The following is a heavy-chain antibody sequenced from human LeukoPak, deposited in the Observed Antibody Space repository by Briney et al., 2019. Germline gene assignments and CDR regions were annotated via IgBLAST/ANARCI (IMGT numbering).Heavy chain of an antibody. CDR3: SRDVSAVATAAPGHWGEDV. CDR1: GYTFTGYY. J-gene: IGHJ6*02. V-gene: IGHV1-2*02. CDR2: INPNTGAI. D-gene: IGHD6-13*01. Sequence: ASVSVSCKTSGYTFTGYYIHWVRQAPGQGLEWLGWINPNTGAINYAQKFQGRVTTTRDTSISTAYMGLSSLRSDDTAVYYCSRDVSAVATAAPGHWGEDVWGQGTTVTVSS.